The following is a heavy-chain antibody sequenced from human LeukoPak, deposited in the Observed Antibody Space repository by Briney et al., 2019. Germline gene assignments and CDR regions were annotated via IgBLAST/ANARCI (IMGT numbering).Heavy chain of an antibody. CDR3: ASGDAFDN. CDR1: GFIFSDYN. Sequence: PGRSLSLSCAASGFIFSDYNMHWVRQAPGKGLEWVSVIWYDGSHKIYADSVKGRFTISRDNSKNTLYLQMIGLGAEDTGVYHCASGDAFDNWGQGTWSPSL. CDR2: IWYDGSHK. V-gene: IGHV3-33*01. J-gene: IGHJ3*02.